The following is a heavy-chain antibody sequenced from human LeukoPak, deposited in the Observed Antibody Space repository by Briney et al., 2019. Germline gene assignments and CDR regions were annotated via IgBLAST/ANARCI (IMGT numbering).Heavy chain of an antibody. Sequence: AGGSLRLSCAASGFTFSSYSMNWVRQAPGKGLEWVSSISSSSSYIYYADSVKGRFTISRDNAKNSLYLQMNSLRAEDTAVYYCARANGYCSGGSCYSAFDYWGQGTLVSVSS. V-gene: IGHV3-21*01. J-gene: IGHJ4*02. CDR1: GFTFSSYS. CDR3: ARANGYCSGGSCYSAFDY. CDR2: ISSSSSYI. D-gene: IGHD2-15*01.